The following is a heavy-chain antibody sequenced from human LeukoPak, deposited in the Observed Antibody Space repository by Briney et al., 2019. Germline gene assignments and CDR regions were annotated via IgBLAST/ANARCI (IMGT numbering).Heavy chain of an antibody. V-gene: IGHV4-39*07. CDR2: IDYSGNT. CDR1: GGSITNPAFY. CDR3: ARGLYYYEPTSGDDDAFGI. J-gene: IGHJ3*02. D-gene: IGHD3-22*01. Sequence: SEALSLTCTVSGGSITNPAFYWGWIRQPPGKGLEWIGTIDYSGNTFNNPSLKRRVIISLDTSKNQFSLKLNSVTAADTAVYYCARGLYYYEPTSGDDDAFGIWGQGTMVTVSS.